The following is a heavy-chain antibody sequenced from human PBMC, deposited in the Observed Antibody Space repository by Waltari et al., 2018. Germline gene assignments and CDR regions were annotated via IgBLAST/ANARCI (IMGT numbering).Heavy chain of an antibody. V-gene: IGHV4-61*01. Sequence: QAQLRESGPGLVRPSGTLSLTCSVSGVSVTTESRNSYWGWLRQPPGRGLAWIGYVYYTGAMNYNPSLKSRVTISLDTSKSQFSLRLNSVTAADTAVYYCALGEFKDMFYVMDVWGQGTTVTVAS. CDR3: ALGEFKDMFYVMDV. CDR2: VYYTGAM. CDR1: GVSVTTESRNSY. J-gene: IGHJ6*02. D-gene: IGHD3-16*01.